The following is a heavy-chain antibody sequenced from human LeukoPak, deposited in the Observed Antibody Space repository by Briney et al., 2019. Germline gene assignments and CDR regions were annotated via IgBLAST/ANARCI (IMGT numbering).Heavy chain of an antibody. CDR2: IKSKTDGGTT. D-gene: IGHD2-15*01. CDR3: TTDLSVVVVAALNEDAFDI. J-gene: IGHJ3*02. V-gene: IGHV3-15*01. Sequence: KPGGSLRLSCAASGFTFSNAWMSWVRQAPGKGLEWVGRIKSKTDGGTTDYAAPVKGRFTISRDDSKNTLYLQMNSLKTEDTAVYYCTTDLSVVVVAALNEDAFDIWGQGTMVTVSS. CDR1: GFTFSNAW.